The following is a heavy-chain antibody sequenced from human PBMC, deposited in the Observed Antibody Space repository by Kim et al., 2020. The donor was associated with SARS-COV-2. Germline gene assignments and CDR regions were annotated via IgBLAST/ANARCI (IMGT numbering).Heavy chain of an antibody. D-gene: IGHD5-12*01. J-gene: IGHJ4*02. CDR3: ARDRASRDGYNVD. V-gene: IGHV3-53*01. Sequence: GGSLRLSCAASAFTVSSNYWSWVRQAPGKGLEWVSVLFGGGNILYADSVKGRFTISRDKSKNTLYLQMNSLRVEDTAMYYCARDRASRDGYNVDWGQGTLVSVSS. CDR1: AFTVSSNY. CDR2: LFGGGNI.